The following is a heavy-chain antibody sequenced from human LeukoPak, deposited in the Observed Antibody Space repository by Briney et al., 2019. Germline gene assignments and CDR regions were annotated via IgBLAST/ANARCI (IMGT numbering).Heavy chain of an antibody. CDR1: GYTFTGYY. V-gene: IGHV1-46*01. D-gene: IGHD1-26*01. J-gene: IGHJ4*02. CDR2: INPSGGSI. Sequence: ASVKVSCKASGYTFTGYYMHWVRQAPGQGLEWMGIINPSGGSITHAQNFQGRVTMTRDMSTNTVYMELSSLRSEDTAAYYCARFSGFSPRGAFDYWGQGTLVTVSS. CDR3: ARFSGFSPRGAFDY.